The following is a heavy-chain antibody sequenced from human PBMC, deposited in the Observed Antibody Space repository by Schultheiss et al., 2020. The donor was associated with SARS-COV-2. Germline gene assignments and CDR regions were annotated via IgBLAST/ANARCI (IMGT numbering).Heavy chain of an antibody. CDR2: INHSGST. Sequence: SETLSLTCAVSGGSISSGGYSWSWIRQPPGKGLEWIGEINHSGSTNYNPSLKSRVTISVDTSKNQFSLRLSSVTAADTAVYYCASKEDYFYGLDVWGQGTTVTVSS. CDR1: GGSISSGGYS. CDR3: ASKEDYFYGLDV. J-gene: IGHJ6*02. V-gene: IGHV4-30-2*01.